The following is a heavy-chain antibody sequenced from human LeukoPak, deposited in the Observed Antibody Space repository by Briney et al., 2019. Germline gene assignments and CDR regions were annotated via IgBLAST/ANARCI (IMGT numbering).Heavy chain of an antibody. CDR1: GFTFSSYG. CDR2: ILSDGSKE. Sequence: GGSLRLSCAASGFTFSSYGMHWVRQAPGKGLEWVAVILSDGSKEFYTDSVKGRFTISRDNSKNTLYLQMNSLRAEDTAVYYCARERDSSYFDYWGQGTLVTVSS. CDR3: ARERDSSYFDY. V-gene: IGHV3-33*01. J-gene: IGHJ4*02. D-gene: IGHD6-13*01.